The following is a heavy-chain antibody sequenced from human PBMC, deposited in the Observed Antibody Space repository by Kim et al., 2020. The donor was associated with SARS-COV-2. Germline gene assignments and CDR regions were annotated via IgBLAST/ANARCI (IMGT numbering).Heavy chain of an antibody. Sequence: GGSLRLSCAASGFTFSSYSMNWVRQAPGKGLEWVSSISSSSSYIYYADSVKGRFTISRDNAKNSLYLQMNSLRAEDTAVYYCARSSSITMVRRWDWFDPWGQGTLVTVSS. CDR1: GFTFSSYS. CDR3: ARSSSITMVRRWDWFDP. CDR2: ISSSSSYI. D-gene: IGHD3-10*01. J-gene: IGHJ5*02. V-gene: IGHV3-21*01.